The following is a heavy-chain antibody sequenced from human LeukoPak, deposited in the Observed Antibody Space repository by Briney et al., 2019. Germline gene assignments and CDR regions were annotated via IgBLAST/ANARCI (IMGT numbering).Heavy chain of an antibody. CDR3: ARDKPSIEAAGAFDI. CDR1: GFTFSSHA. Sequence: GGSLRLSCAASGFTFSSHAMNWVRQAPGKGLEWVSGISGSGDTTSYADSVKGRFTISRDNSKNTLYLQMNSLRAEDTAVYYCARDKPSIEAAGAFDIWGQGTMVTVSS. V-gene: IGHV3-23*01. J-gene: IGHJ3*02. D-gene: IGHD6-13*01. CDR2: ISGSGDTT.